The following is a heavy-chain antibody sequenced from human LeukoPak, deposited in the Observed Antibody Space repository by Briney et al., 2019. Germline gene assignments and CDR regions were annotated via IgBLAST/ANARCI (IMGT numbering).Heavy chain of an antibody. CDR1: GGSISSGGYY. CDR2: AYYSGNT. D-gene: IGHD5-12*01. CDR3: ARPRGYSGYARGNWFDP. V-gene: IGHV4-39*07. Sequence: SQTLSLTCTVSGGSISSGGYYWGWIRQPPGKGLEWIGSAYYSGNTYYNPSLKSRVTISVDTSKNQFSLKLSSVTAADTAVYYCARPRGYSGYARGNWFDPWGQGTLVTVSS. J-gene: IGHJ5*02.